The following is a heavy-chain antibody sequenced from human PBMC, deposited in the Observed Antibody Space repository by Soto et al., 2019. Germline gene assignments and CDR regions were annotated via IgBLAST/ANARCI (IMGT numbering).Heavy chain of an antibody. Sequence: ASVKVSCKASGYTFTSYYMHWVRQAPGQGLEWMGIINPSGGSTSYAQKFQGRVTMTRDTSTSTVYMELSSLRSEDTAVYYCARGETDYDILTGYSGFDYWGQGTLVTVSS. CDR3: ARGETDYDILTGYSGFDY. J-gene: IGHJ4*02. D-gene: IGHD3-9*01. V-gene: IGHV1-46*03. CDR1: GYTFTSYY. CDR2: INPSGGST.